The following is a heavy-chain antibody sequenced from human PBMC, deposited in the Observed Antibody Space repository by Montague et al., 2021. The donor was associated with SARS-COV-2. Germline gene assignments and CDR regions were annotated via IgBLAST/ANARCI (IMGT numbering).Heavy chain of an antibody. CDR2: KYYSGST. V-gene: IGHV4-39*01. J-gene: IGHJ4*02. CDR3: ATLPSSITIFGVVQGYYFDD. Sequence: SETLSLTCTVSGASISSGSYYWGWIRQPPGKGLEWIGFKYYSGSTYYNPTLKSRVTISVDTSKNQFSLKLSSVTAADTAVYCCATLPSSITIFGVVQGYYFDDWGQGTLVTVSS. CDR1: GASISSGSYY. D-gene: IGHD3-3*01.